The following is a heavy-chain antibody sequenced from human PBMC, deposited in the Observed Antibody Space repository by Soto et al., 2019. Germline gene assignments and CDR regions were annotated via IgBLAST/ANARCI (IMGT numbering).Heavy chain of an antibody. CDR2: ISAYNGNT. V-gene: IGHV1-18*01. CDR3: ARGPLTPRDYYDSSGYYYGPHTYDY. Sequence: ASVKVSCKASGYTFTSYGISWVRQAPGQGLEWMGWISAYNGNTNYAQKLQGRVTMTTDTSTSTAYMELRSLRSDDTAVYYCARGPLTPRDYYDSSGYYYGPHTYDYWGQGTLVTVSA. J-gene: IGHJ4*02. D-gene: IGHD3-22*01. CDR1: GYTFTSYG.